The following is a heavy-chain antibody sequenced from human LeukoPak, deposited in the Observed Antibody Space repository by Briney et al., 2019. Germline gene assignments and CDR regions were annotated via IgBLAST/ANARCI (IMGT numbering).Heavy chain of an antibody. CDR3: ARADFIDAGPYLIGP. Sequence: GASVKVSCTTSGYGFTDYYIHWVRQAPGQGLEWMAWINTKTGRTSSARKFQGRVTMTRDPSITTVYMDMAWLTSDDTVIYFCARADFIDAGPYLIGPCGQGNLVTVSS. CDR1: GYGFTDYY. J-gene: IGHJ5*02. CDR2: INTKTGRT. D-gene: IGHD3-3*01. V-gene: IGHV1-2*02.